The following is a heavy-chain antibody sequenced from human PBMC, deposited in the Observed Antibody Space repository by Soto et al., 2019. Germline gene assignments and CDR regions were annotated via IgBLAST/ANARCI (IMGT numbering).Heavy chain of an antibody. Sequence: QVQLVQSGAEVKKPGSSVKVSCKASGGTFSSYAISWVRQAPGQRLEWKGGIIPIFGTANYAQKFQGRVTITADESTSKCNMELSSLRSADTDVYYSARERDSSPWYEPGWFDPCGQGPLVTVAS. D-gene: IGHD6-19*01. J-gene: IGHJ5*02. CDR1: GGTFSSYA. V-gene: IGHV1-69*12. CDR3: ARERDSSPWYEPGWFDP. CDR2: IIPIFGTA.